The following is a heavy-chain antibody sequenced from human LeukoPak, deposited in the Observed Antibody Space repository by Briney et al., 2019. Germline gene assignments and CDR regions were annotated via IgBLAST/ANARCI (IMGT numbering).Heavy chain of an antibody. CDR2: MYTSGSA. CDR1: GGSISSGINY. D-gene: IGHD2-2*01. J-gene: IGHJ4*02. Sequence: SQTLSLTCTVSGGSISSGINYWNWIRQPAGKGLEWIGRMYTSGSANYNPSLKSRVTISVDTSKNQFSLKLSSVTAADTAVYYCARRRRILGNIVVVPAAALGRYYFDYWGQGTLVTVSS. CDR3: ARRRRILGNIVVVPAAALGRYYFDY. V-gene: IGHV4-61*02.